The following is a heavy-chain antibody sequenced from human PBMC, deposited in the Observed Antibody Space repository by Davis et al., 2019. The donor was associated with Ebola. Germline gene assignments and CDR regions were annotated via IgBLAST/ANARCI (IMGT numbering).Heavy chain of an antibody. Sequence: GGSLRLSCAASGFSFSSYGMHWVRHAPGKGLEWVAFIRYDGSNKYYADSVKGRFTISRDNSKNTLYLQMSSLRAEDTAVYYCAKDGTIWFGELLYSGYYGMDVWGQGTTVTVSS. CDR1: GFSFSSYG. V-gene: IGHV3-30*02. CDR2: IRYDGSNK. D-gene: IGHD3-10*01. CDR3: AKDGTIWFGELLYSGYYGMDV. J-gene: IGHJ6*02.